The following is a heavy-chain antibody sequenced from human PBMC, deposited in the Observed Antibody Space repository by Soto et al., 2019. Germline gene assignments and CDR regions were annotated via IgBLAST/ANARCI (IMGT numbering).Heavy chain of an antibody. D-gene: IGHD3-16*01. CDR3: ARGREGEPRLYGMDV. V-gene: IGHV1-3*01. CDR1: GGTYSSSA. J-gene: IGHJ6*02. Sequence: ASVKVSCKASGGTYSSSAISWVRQAPGHGLEWLGRIHACNGNTNYSQKIEGRVTITWVTSASTAYMVLSSLGSEDTAVYYCARGREGEPRLYGMDVWGQGTTVTVS. CDR2: IHACNGNT.